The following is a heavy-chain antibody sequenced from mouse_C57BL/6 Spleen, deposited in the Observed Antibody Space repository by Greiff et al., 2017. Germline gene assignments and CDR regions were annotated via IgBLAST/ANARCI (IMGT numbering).Heavy chain of an antibody. CDR2: IYPGDGNT. CDR3: ARSTGRVYYFDY. CDR1: GYAFSSSW. J-gene: IGHJ2*01. Sequence: VKLVESGPELVKPGASVKISCKASGYAFSSSWMNWVKQRPGKGLEWIGRIYPGDGNTNYNGKFKGKATLTADKSSSTAYMQLISLTSEDSAVYFCARSTGRVYYFDYWGQGTTLTVSS. V-gene: IGHV1-82*01.